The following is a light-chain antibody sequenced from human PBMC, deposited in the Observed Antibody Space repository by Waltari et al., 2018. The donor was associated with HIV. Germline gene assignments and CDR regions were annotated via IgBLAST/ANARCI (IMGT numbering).Light chain of an antibody. Sequence: DIQMTQSPSSLSASVGDRVTIPCRASQSISNYLNWYQQKPGKAPNLLIYAAVNLQSGVPSRFSGSGSGTDFTLTISSLQPEDFATYSCQQSYSTPWTFGQGTKVEIK. CDR1: QSISNY. J-gene: IGKJ1*01. V-gene: IGKV1-39*01. CDR2: AAV. CDR3: QQSYSTPWT.